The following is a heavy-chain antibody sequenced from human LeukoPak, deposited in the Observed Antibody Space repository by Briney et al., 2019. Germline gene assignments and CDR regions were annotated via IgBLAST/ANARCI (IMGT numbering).Heavy chain of an antibody. Sequence: GGSLRLSCAASGFTFSRYWMHWVRQAPGKGLVWVSRMNTDGSRIDYADSAKGRFTISRDNAKNTLYLQMNSLGVEDTAVYSCASDFTGPDDYWGQGTLVTVSS. CDR2: MNTDGSRI. D-gene: IGHD2-8*02. CDR1: GFTFSRYW. J-gene: IGHJ4*02. CDR3: ASDFTGPDDY. V-gene: IGHV3-74*01.